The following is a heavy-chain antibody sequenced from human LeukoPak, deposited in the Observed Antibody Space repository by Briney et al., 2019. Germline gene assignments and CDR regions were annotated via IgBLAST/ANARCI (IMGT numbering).Heavy chain of an antibody. V-gene: IGHV3-23*01. J-gene: IGHJ4*02. CDR3: AKDSGGSYYD. CDR2: ISGSGDTT. CDR1: GFTFNNYA. D-gene: IGHD1-26*01. Sequence: GGSLRLSCAASGFTFNNYAMSWVRQAPGKGPEWLSAISGSGDTTYSADSVKGRFTISRDNSKNTLFLQMNGLGAEDTAVYYCAKDSGGSYYDWGQGTLVTVSS.